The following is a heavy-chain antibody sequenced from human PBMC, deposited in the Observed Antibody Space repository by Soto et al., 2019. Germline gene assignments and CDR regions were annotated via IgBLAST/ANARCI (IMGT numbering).Heavy chain of an antibody. Sequence: QLQLQESGPGLVKPSETLSLTCTVSGGSISSSSYYWGWIRQPPGKGLEWIGSIYYSGSTYYNTSLKSRVPIPIAPSKTQFSLKLSSVPAADTAVYYCARSAVDSRSWYRNWFDPWGQGTLVTVSS. V-gene: IGHV4-39*01. J-gene: IGHJ5*02. D-gene: IGHD6-13*01. CDR3: ARSAVDSRSWYRNWFDP. CDR1: GGSISSSSYY. CDR2: IYYSGST.